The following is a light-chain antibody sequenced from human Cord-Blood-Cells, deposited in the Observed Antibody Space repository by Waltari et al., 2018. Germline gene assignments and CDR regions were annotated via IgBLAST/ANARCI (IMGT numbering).Light chain of an antibody. CDR2: EVS. Sequence: SALTQPASVSGSPGQSLTISCPGPGSAVGGYNYVSWYQQHPGKAPNLMIYEVSNRPSGVSNRFSGSNSGNTASLTISGLQAEDEADYYCSSYTSSSTRVFGGGTKLTVL. V-gene: IGLV2-14*01. J-gene: IGLJ3*02. CDR3: SSYTSSSTRV. CDR1: GSAVGGYNY.